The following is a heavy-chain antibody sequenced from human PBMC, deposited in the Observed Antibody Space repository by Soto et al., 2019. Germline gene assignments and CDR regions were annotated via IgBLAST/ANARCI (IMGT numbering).Heavy chain of an antibody. CDR1: GFTFSSYA. CDR2: ISGSGGST. D-gene: IGHD2-15*01. Sequence: GGSLRLSCAASGFTFSSYAMSWVRQAPGKGLEWVSAISGSGGSTYYADSVKGRFTISRDNSKNTLYLQMNSLRAEDTAVYYCAKDHDVVVVAAVLGYWGQGTLVTVSS. V-gene: IGHV3-23*01. J-gene: IGHJ4*02. CDR3: AKDHDVVVVAAVLGY.